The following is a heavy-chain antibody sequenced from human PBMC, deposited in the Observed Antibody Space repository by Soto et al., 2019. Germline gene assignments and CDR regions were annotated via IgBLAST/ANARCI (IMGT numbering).Heavy chain of an antibody. CDR3: ARDVPVSFAKKDYYYGMDV. J-gene: IGHJ6*02. D-gene: IGHD3-16*01. V-gene: IGHV3-30-3*01. Sequence: GGSLRLSCAASGFTFSSYAMHWVRQAPGKGLEWVAVISYDGSNKYYADSVKGRFTISRDNSKNTLYLQMNSLRAEDTAVYYCARDVPVSFAKKDYYYGMDVWGQGTTVTVSS. CDR1: GFTFSSYA. CDR2: ISYDGSNK.